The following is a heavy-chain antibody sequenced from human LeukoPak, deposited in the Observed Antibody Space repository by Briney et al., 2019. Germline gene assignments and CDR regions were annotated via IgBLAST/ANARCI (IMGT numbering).Heavy chain of an antibody. D-gene: IGHD6-13*01. CDR1: GFTFDDYG. J-gene: IGHJ6*03. Sequence: GGSLRLSCAASGFTFDDYGMSWVRQAPGKGLEWVSGVNWNGVSTGYADSVKGRFTISRDNAKNSLYLQMNSLRAEDTAVYYCARDRAAAGTLYYYYYMDVWGKGTTVTISS. CDR3: ARDRAAAGTLYYYYYMDV. V-gene: IGHV3-20*04. CDR2: VNWNGVST.